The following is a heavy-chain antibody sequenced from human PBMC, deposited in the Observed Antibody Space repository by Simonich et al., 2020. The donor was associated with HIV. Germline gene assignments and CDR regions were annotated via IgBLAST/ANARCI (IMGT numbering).Heavy chain of an antibody. CDR3: ARTSEAYYGSGSYYKADTYCFDY. CDR1: GYTFTSYY. CDR2: INPSGGST. D-gene: IGHD3-10*01. Sequence: QVQLVQSGAEVKKPGASVKVSCKASGYTFTSYYMHWVRKAPGQGLEWMGIINPSGGSTSYAQKLQGRVPMTRDTATSTVYRELSSLRSEDTAVYYCARTSEAYYGSGSYYKADTYCFDYWGQGTLVTVSS. V-gene: IGHV1-46*03. J-gene: IGHJ4*02.